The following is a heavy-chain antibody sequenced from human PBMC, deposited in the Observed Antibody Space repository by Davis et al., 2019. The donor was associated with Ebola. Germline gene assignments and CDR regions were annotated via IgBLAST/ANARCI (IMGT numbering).Heavy chain of an antibody. CDR1: GFTFTSSA. Sequence: AASVKVSCKASGFTFTSSAMQWVRQARGQRLEWIGWIVVGSGNTNYAQKFQGWVTMTRDTSISTAYMELSRLRSDDTAVYYCARVGTVTTTFDYWGQGTLVTVSS. J-gene: IGHJ4*02. CDR3: ARVGTVTTTFDY. CDR2: IVVGSGNT. D-gene: IGHD4-17*01. V-gene: IGHV1-58*02.